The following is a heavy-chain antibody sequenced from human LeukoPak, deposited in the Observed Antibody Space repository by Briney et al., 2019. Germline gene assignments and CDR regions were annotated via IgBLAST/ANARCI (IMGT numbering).Heavy chain of an antibody. J-gene: IGHJ5*02. CDR2: IKQDGSEK. CDR3: AKGSSGYYNWFDP. D-gene: IGHD3-22*01. CDR1: GFTFSSYW. Sequence: PGGSLRLSCAASGFTFSSYWMSWVRQAPGKGLEWVANIKQDGSEKYYVDSVKGRFTISRDNAKNSLYLQMNSLRAEDTALYYCAKGSSGYYNWFDPWGQGTLVTVSS. V-gene: IGHV3-7*03.